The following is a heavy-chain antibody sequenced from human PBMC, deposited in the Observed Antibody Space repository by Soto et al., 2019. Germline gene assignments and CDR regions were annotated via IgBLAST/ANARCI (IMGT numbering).Heavy chain of an antibody. CDR3: ARPYTMDV. Sequence: GEAPKISCEGSGDSFSSYWSGWVRQMPGKGLEWMGIIYPDDSDTRYSPSFQGQVTISADKSISTAYLQWGSLKASDTAMYYCARPYTMDVWGQGTTVTVS. J-gene: IGHJ6*02. CDR1: GDSFSSYW. D-gene: IGHD4-4*01. V-gene: IGHV5-51*01. CDR2: IYPDDSDT.